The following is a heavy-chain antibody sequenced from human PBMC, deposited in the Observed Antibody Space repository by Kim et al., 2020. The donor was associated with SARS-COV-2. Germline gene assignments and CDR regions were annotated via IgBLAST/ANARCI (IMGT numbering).Heavy chain of an antibody. J-gene: IGHJ4*02. CDR2: ISSSSSSI. CDR1: VFTFSSYS. D-gene: IGHD3-22*01. V-gene: IGHV3-21*01. Sequence: GGSLRLSCAASVFTFSSYSLQWVRQAPGKGLEWVSSISSSSSSIYYADSMKGRFTISRDNAKNSLYLQMNSLRSEDTAVYYFATVPRYYDTSGYLSDYWGQGTLVTVAS. CDR3: ATVPRYYDTSGYLSDY.